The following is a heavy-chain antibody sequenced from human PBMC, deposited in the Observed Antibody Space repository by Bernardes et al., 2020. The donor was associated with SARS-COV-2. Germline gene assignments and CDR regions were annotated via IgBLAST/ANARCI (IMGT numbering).Heavy chain of an antibody. V-gene: IGHV4-39*01. Sequence: SDPLSLSCTVCGGSISSSRYYWGWLLQPPGKGLEWIGSIYYSGITYYNPSLKSRVTISVDTSKNQFSLKLSSVTAADTAVYYCARGGSRATWIQLWFSPPFDYWGQGTLVTVSS. CDR2: IYYSGIT. CDR3: ARGGSRATWIQLWFSPPFDY. D-gene: IGHD5-18*01. CDR1: GGSISSSRYY. J-gene: IGHJ4*02.